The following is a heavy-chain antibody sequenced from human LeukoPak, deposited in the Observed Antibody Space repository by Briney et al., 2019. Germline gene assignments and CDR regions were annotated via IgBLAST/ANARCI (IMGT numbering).Heavy chain of an antibody. CDR2: IYHSGST. CDR1: RASISNTFW. V-gene: IGHV4-4*02. CDR3: AGAGDYEILPGYYPDAFNI. D-gene: IGHD3-9*01. J-gene: IGHJ3*02. Sequence: SETLSLTCAVSRASISNTFWWSWVRQPPGKGLEWIGEIYHSGSTNYNPSLKSRVTISVDKSKNQFSLRLSSVTAADTAVYYCAGAGDYEILPGYYPDAFNIWGQGTMVTVSS.